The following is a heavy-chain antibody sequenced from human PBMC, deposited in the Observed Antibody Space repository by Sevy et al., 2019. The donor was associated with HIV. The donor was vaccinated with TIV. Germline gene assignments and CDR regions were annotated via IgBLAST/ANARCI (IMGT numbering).Heavy chain of an antibody. D-gene: IGHD6-13*01. CDR2: ISAYNGNT. Sequence: ASVKVSCKASGYTFTSYGISWVRQAPGQGLEWMGWISAYNGNTNYAQKLQGRVTMTTDKSRGTAYMERRSLGSDDTAVYYCARDLGYSSSWYRNWFDPWGQGTLVTVSS. CDR3: ARDLGYSSSWYRNWFDP. CDR1: GYTFTSYG. V-gene: IGHV1-18*01. J-gene: IGHJ5*02.